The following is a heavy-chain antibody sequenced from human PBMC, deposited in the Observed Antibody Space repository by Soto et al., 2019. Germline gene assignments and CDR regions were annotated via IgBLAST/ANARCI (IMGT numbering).Heavy chain of an antibody. D-gene: IGHD6-13*01. CDR2: ISSSSSYI. CDR3: ARVRSSSWYFDY. CDR1: GFTFSSYS. J-gene: IGHJ4*02. Sequence: EVPLVESGGGLVKPGGSLRLSCAASGFTFSSYSMNWVRQAPGKGLEWVSSISSSSSYIYYADSVKGRFTISRDNAKNSLYLQMNSLRAEDTAVYYCARVRSSSWYFDYWGKGTLVTVSS. V-gene: IGHV3-21*01.